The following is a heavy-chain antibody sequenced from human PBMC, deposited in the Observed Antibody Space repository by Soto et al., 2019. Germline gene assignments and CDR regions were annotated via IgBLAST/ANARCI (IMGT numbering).Heavy chain of an antibody. Sequence: EVQLVETGGGLIQPGGSLRLSCAASGFTVSSNYMSWFRQAPGKGLEWVSVIYSGGSTYYADSVRGRFTISRDNSKNTLYLQMKSLRAEDTAVYYCASDPPATRHGMDVWGQGTTVTVSS. CDR1: GFTVSSNY. CDR2: IYSGGST. J-gene: IGHJ6*02. V-gene: IGHV3-53*02. CDR3: ASDPPATRHGMDV.